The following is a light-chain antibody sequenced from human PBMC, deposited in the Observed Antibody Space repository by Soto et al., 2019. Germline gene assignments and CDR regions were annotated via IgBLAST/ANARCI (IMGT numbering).Light chain of an antibody. Sequence: SALTQPRSVSGSPGQSVTITCTGTSSDVGGYNFVSWYQQYPGKVPKLMIYDVYIRPSGVPDRFSGSKSGITASLTISGLQAEDEADYFCCSYVGTDSSFVFGSGTKVTVL. CDR2: DVY. CDR1: SSDVGGYNF. V-gene: IGLV2-11*01. J-gene: IGLJ1*01. CDR3: CSYVGTDSSFV.